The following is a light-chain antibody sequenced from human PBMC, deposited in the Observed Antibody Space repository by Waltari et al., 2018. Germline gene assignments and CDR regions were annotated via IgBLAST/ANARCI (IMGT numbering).Light chain of an antibody. Sequence: QSALTQPASVSGSPGQSITISCSGTDSDVGAYDFVSWYQQHPGKAPHLILYECINRPSGISHRFSASKTGNTASLTISGVQAEDEADYYCSSYTTSSAPGVFGTGTRVTVL. CDR2: ECI. V-gene: IGLV2-14*01. J-gene: IGLJ1*01. CDR3: SSYTTSSAPGV. CDR1: DSDVGAYDF.